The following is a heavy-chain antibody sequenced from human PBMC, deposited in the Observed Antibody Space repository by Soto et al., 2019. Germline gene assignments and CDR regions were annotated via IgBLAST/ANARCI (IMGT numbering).Heavy chain of an antibody. CDR1: GGTFVSHA. D-gene: IGHD3-22*01. V-gene: IGHV1-69*13. Sequence: PXVKVSCKAFGGTFVSHAISWVRQAPGQGLEWMGGIIPIFSTPNYAQKFQGRVTITADESTSTAYMELSSLRSEDTAVYYCARPIQYYFDTSAQSAWFDPWGQGTLVTVSS. CDR3: ARPIQYYFDTSAQSAWFDP. J-gene: IGHJ5*02. CDR2: IIPIFSTP.